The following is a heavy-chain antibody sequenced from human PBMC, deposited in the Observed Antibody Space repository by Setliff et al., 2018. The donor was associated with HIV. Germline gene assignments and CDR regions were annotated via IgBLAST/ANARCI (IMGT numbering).Heavy chain of an antibody. CDR2: IHYSGAT. CDR1: GGSISSHY. CDR3: ARHSPNVGVRGDAFDI. Sequence: PSETLSLTCTVSGGSISSHYWSWIRQPPGKGLEWIGYIHYSGATTYNPSLKRRVTISVNTSRTQFPLRPSSVTAAGTAVYYCARHSPNVGVRGDAFDIWGQGTVVTVSS. J-gene: IGHJ3*02. V-gene: IGHV4-59*08. D-gene: IGHD2-8*01.